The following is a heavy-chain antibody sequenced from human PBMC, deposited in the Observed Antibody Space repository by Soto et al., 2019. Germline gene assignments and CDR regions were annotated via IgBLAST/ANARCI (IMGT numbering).Heavy chain of an antibody. J-gene: IGHJ4*02. CDR3: ARVPYDTTGYYAF. Sequence: ASVKVSCKAAGYTFTTYYMHWVRQAPGQGLEWMGVIDPTHGSTTYAQKFQGRVTMTSDTSTNTVYMELSSLKSEDTAVYYCARVPYDTTGYYAFWGQGALVTVSS. CDR1: GYTFTTYY. CDR2: IDPTHGST. V-gene: IGHV1-46*01. D-gene: IGHD3-22*01.